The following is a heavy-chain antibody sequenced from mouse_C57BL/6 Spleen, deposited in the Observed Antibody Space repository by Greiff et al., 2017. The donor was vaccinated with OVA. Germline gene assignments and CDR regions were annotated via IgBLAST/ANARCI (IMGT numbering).Heavy chain of an antibody. J-gene: IGHJ4*01. CDR2: IDPSDSET. CDR3: ARGPGNAMDY. Sequence: VQLKQPGAELVRPGSSVKLSCKASGYTFTSYWMHWVKQRPIQGLEWIGNIDPSDSETHYNQKFKDKATLTVDKSSSTAYMQLSSLTSEDSAVYYCARGPGNAMDYWGQGTSVTVSS. V-gene: IGHV1-52*01. CDR1: GYTFTSYW.